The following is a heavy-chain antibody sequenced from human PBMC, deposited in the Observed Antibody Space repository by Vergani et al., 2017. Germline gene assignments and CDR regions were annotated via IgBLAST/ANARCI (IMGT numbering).Heavy chain of an antibody. V-gene: IGHV3-23*01. J-gene: IGHJ3*01. D-gene: IGHD1/OR15-1a*01. CDR2: ISGNGGSR. Sequence: EVQLLESGGGLVQPGGSLRLSCAASGFTFSGYAMGWVRQAPGKGLEWVSIISGNGGSRYYADSMKGRFTISRDNSKNTLYLQMNSLRVEDTAVYFCAKDGVGYWNSTNCYREAFDVWGQGTMVIVSS. CDR3: AKDGVGYWNSTNCYREAFDV. CDR1: GFTFSGYA.